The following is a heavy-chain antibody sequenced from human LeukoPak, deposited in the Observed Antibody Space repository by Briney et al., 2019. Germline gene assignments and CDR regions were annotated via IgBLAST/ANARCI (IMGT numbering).Heavy chain of an antibody. CDR3: ARGAATYDFQY. Sequence: SETLSLTCTVSGGSISGYYWSWVRQPAGKGLEWIGRIHTNDGTNFNPSLKSRVTMSLDTSKNQFSLKLTSVTAADTAVYCCARGAATYDFQYWGQGTLVAVSS. V-gene: IGHV4-4*07. D-gene: IGHD6-25*01. CDR2: IHTNDGT. J-gene: IGHJ1*01. CDR1: GGSISGYY.